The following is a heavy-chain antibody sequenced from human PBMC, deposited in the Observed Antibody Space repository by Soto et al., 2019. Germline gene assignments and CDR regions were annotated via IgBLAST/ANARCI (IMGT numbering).Heavy chain of an antibody. CDR3: ARGNALYDY. V-gene: IGHV3-11*01. CDR1: GFRFSDYY. CDR2: IRSSDNTR. D-gene: IGHD2-2*01. Sequence: PGGSLRLSCAASGFRFSDYYMSWIRQAPGKGLEWVSYIRSSDNTRYYADSVKGRFTISRDNAKNSLYLQMNSLRAEDTAVYYCARGNALYDYWGQGILVTAPQ. J-gene: IGHJ4*02.